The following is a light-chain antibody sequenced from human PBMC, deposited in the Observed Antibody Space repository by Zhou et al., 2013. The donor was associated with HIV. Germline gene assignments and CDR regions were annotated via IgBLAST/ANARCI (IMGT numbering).Light chain of an antibody. J-gene: IGKJ5*01. CDR3: QQYVTSPIT. Sequence: EIVMTQSPATLSVSPGERATLSCRASQSVRTNQLAWYQQKPGQAPRLLIYGASSRATGIPDRFSGSGSGTDFTLTISRLEPEDFAVYCCQQYVTSPITFGQGTRLEIK. V-gene: IGKV3-20*01. CDR2: GAS. CDR1: QSVRTNQ.